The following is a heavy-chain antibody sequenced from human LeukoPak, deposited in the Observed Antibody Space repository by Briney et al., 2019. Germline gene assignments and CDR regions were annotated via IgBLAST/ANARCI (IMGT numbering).Heavy chain of an antibody. CDR1: GGSLSSGGYY. J-gene: IGHJ4*02. D-gene: IGHD6-13*01. CDR3: ARESRLTFSIAAAGNPFDY. Sequence: SETLSLTCTVSGGSLSSGGYYWSWIRQPAGKGLEWIGRIYTSGSTNYNPSLKSRVTISVDTSKNQFSLKLSSVTAADTAVYYCARESRLTFSIAAAGNPFDYWGQGTLVTVSS. V-gene: IGHV4-61*02. CDR2: IYTSGST.